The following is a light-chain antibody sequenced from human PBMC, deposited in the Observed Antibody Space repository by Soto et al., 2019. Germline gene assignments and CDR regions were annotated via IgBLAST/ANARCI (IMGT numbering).Light chain of an antibody. CDR2: TVA. J-gene: IGKJ4*01. V-gene: IGKV1-12*01. CDR1: PGISSW. CDR3: QQANSFHHT. Sequence: DIQMTQSPSSVSASVGDRVTSTCRARPGISSWLSWYQQKPGKAPKLLIYTVARLQSGVPSRFSGSGSGTDVTLTISSLQPADFATYYGQQANSFHHTFGGGTKVEIK.